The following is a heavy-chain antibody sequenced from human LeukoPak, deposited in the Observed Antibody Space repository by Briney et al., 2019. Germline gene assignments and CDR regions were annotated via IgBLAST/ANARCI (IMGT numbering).Heavy chain of an antibody. CDR2: ISGSGGST. D-gene: IGHD5-18*01. J-gene: IGHJ4*02. CDR1: GFTFSSYA. CDR3: AKEGLGYSYGDLDY. V-gene: IGHV3-23*01. Sequence: GGSLRLSCAASGFTFSSYAMSWVRQASGKGLEWVSAISGSGGSTYYEDSVKGRFTISRDNSKNTLYLQMNSLRAEDTAVYYCAKEGLGYSYGDLDYWGQGTLVTVSS.